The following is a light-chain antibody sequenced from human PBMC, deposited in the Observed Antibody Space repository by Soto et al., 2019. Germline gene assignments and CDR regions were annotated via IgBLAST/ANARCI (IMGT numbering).Light chain of an antibody. Sequence: QSALTQPHSASGSPGQSVTISCTGTSSDVGGYNYVSWYQQHPGKAPKLMIYEVSKRPSGVPDRFSGSKSGNTASLTVSGLQAEDEADYYCSSYAGSNNVGFGGGTKLTVL. CDR3: SSYAGSNNVG. CDR1: SSDVGGYNY. V-gene: IGLV2-8*01. J-gene: IGLJ2*01. CDR2: EVS.